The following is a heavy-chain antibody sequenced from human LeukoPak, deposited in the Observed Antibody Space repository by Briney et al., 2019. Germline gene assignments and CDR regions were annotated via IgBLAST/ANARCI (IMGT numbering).Heavy chain of an antibody. V-gene: IGHV1-2*06. CDR2: INPNSGGT. J-gene: IGHJ6*02. CDR3: ACLYQWQVSYYSHGMDV. CDR1: GYIFTDYY. Sequence: GASVKVSCKASGYIFTDYYLHWVRQAPGQGLEWVGRINPNSGGTNLAQRFQGRVTLTRDTSITTAYMELNNLRSDDTAIYYCACLYQWQVSYYSHGMDVWGQGTTVTVSS. D-gene: IGHD6-19*01.